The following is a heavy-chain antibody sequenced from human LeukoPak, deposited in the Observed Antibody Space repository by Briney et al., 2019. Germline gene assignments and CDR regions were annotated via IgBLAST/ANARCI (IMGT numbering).Heavy chain of an antibody. J-gene: IGHJ6*02. D-gene: IGHD3-10*01. CDR3: ARDRGVRGVIIIRSSVDYGMDV. CDR1: GYTSTNYG. Sequence: ASVKVSCKASGYTSTNYGISWVRQAPGQGLEWMGWISAYNGNTNYAQKLQGRVTMTTDTSTSTAYMELRSLRSDDTAVYYCARDRGVRGVIIIRSSVDYGMDVWGQGTTVTVSS. V-gene: IGHV1-18*01. CDR2: ISAYNGNT.